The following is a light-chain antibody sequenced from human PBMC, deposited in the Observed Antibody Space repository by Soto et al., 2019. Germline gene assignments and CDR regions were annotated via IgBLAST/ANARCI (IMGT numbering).Light chain of an antibody. Sequence: QSVLTQPPSVSAAPGQKVIISCSGSSSNIGNNYVSWYQHVPGTAPKLLIYDNDKRPSGIPGRFSGSKSGTSATLGITGLQTGDEADYYCITRDSGMTAGVFGGGTKLTVL. J-gene: IGLJ3*02. CDR3: ITRDSGMTAGV. CDR1: SSNIGNNY. V-gene: IGLV1-51*01. CDR2: DND.